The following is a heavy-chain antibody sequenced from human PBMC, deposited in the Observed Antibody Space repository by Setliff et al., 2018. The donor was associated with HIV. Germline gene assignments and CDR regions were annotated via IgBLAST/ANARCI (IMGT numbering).Heavy chain of an antibody. D-gene: IGHD6-13*01. V-gene: IGHV4-39*07. CDR3: ATHFDSSSWYSFNY. CDR2: INYSGST. CDR1: GVSINSSNLY. Sequence: SETLSLTCTVSGVSINSSNLYWGWIRQSPGKGMEWIGSINYSGSTYYNPPLTSRVTVSVDTSKNQFSLKVRSVTVADTAVYYCATHFDSSSWYSFNYWGQGTLVT. J-gene: IGHJ4*02.